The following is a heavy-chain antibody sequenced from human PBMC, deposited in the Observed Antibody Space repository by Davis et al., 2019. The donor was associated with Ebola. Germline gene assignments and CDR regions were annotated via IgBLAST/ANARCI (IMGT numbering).Heavy chain of an antibody. CDR3: ARGPECSSISCNYWFDP. CDR1: GYTFTSYG. CDR2: ISAYNGNT. D-gene: IGHD2-2*01. J-gene: IGHJ5*02. Sequence: ASVKVSCKASGYTFTSYGISWVRQAPGQGLEWMGWISAYNGNTNYAQKLQGRVTMTTDTSTSTAYMELRSLRSEDTAVYYCARGPECSSISCNYWFDPWGQGTLVTVSS. V-gene: IGHV1-18*01.